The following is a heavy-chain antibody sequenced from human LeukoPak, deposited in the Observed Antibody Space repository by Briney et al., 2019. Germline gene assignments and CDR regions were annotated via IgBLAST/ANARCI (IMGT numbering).Heavy chain of an antibody. Sequence: SETLSLTCTVSGGSISSSSYYWGWIRQPPGKGLEWIGSIYYSGSTYYNPSLKSRVTISVDTSKNQFSLKLRSVTAADTAVYYCARKTRRYYMDVWGKGTTVTVSS. CDR1: GGSISSSSYY. CDR2: IYYSGST. V-gene: IGHV4-39*07. D-gene: IGHD2-2*01. J-gene: IGHJ6*03. CDR3: ARKTRRYYMDV.